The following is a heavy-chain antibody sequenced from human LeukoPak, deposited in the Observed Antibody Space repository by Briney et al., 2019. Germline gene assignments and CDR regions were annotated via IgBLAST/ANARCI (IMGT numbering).Heavy chain of an antibody. Sequence: GASAKVSCKASGYTFTGYYMHWVRQAPGQGLEWMGWINPNSGGTNYAQKFQGRVTMTRDTSISTAYMELSRLRSDDTAVYYCASSKGIAAAGTRFDYWGQGTLVTVSS. CDR1: GYTFTGYY. J-gene: IGHJ4*02. D-gene: IGHD6-13*01. CDR2: INPNSGGT. V-gene: IGHV1-2*02. CDR3: ASSKGIAAAGTRFDY.